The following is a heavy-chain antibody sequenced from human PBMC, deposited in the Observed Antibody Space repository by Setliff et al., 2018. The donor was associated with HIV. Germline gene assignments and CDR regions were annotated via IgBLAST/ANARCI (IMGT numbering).Heavy chain of an antibody. D-gene: IGHD3-22*01. J-gene: IGHJ3*02. Sequence: ASVKVSCKASGYAFASYGLNWVRQAPGQGLEWVGWINTHSGNPTYAQAFTGRFVFSLDTSVSTAYLQISSPRAEDTAVYYCARFYDSGASYSDDAFDIWGQGTMVTVSS. CDR2: INTHSGNP. V-gene: IGHV7-4-1*02. CDR1: GYAFASYG. CDR3: ARFYDSGASYSDDAFDI.